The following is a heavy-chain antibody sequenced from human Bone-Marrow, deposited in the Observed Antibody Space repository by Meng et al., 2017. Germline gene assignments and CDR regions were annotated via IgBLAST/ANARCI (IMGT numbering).Heavy chain of an antibody. Sequence: ASVKVSCKPSGYTFTNNDINWVRQAPGQGLEWMGWMNPNSGNTGLAQKFQGSVTITSDTSITTAYMELHSLRSDDTAVYYCARGQYCTTGACPYYFDYWGQGDLVTVSS. CDR1: GYTFTNND. D-gene: IGHD2-8*01. V-gene: IGHV1-8*01. CDR3: ARGQYCTTGACPYYFDY. CDR2: MNPNSGNT. J-gene: IGHJ4*02.